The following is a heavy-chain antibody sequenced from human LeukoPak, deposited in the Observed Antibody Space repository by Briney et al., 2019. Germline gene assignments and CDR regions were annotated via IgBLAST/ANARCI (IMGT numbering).Heavy chain of an antibody. CDR3: AREGGPYRPLDY. V-gene: IGHV4-4*02. Sequence: SETLSLTCGVSGGSITNTNYWTWVRPPPGKGLEWIGEVDLQGSTNYNPSLMGRVAISVDTSENHISLQLTSVTAADTAVYYCAREGGPYRPLDYSGQGTLVTVSS. J-gene: IGHJ4*02. CDR2: VDLQGST. CDR1: GGSITNTNY.